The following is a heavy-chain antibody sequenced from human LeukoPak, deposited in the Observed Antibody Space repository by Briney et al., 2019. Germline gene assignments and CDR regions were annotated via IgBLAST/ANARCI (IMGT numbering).Heavy chain of an antibody. D-gene: IGHD6-13*01. J-gene: IGHJ4*02. CDR2: ISGSGGTT. V-gene: IGHV3-23*01. CDR3: AKLGSSWQIDS. Sequence: PGGSLRLSCAASGFTFSTYAMSWVRQAPGKGLDWVSAISGSGGTTYYADSVQGRFTISRDNSKNTLYLQMNSLRAEDTAVYYCAKLGSSWQIDSWGQGTLVTVSS. CDR1: GFTFSTYA.